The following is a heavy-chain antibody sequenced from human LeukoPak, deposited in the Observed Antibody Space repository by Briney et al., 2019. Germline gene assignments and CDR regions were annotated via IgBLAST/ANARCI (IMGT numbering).Heavy chain of an antibody. V-gene: IGHV6-1*01. CDR1: GDTVSANSEA. CDR3: ARSFDSAYNSPFDY. Sequence: SRTLSLTCAISGDTVSANSEAWNWIRLSPSGGLEWLGRTYYRSEWSTDYAVSVKSRISINPDTSKNQFSLHLNSVTPEDTAVYYCARSFDSAYNSPFDYWGQGTLVTVSS. CDR2: TYYRSEWST. J-gene: IGHJ4*02. D-gene: IGHD1-1*01.